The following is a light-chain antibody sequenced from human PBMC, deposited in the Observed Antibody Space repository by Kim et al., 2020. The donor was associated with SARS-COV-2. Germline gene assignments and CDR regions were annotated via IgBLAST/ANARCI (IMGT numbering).Light chain of an antibody. CDR2: NNK. CDR1: NIGSKG. CDR3: QVWDSRRDQPV. J-gene: IGLJ3*02. V-gene: IGLV3-21*04. Sequence: SYELTQPPSVSVTPGQTAKITCGGDNIGSKGVHWLQQKPGQAPVVVILNNKDRPSGISDRFSGSNSGIGDTLTIARVEAGDEADYSCQVWDSRRDQPVFGGGTQLTVL.